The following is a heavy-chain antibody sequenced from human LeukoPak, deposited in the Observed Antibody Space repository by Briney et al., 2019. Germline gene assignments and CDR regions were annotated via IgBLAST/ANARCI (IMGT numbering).Heavy chain of an antibody. CDR1: GFIVSSNY. D-gene: IGHD6-19*01. V-gene: IGHV3-66*01. Sequence: PGGSLRLSCAGSGFIVSSNYMSWVRQAAGKGLEWVSVIYGSSRTYYADSVKGRFTISRDNSKNTLYLQMNSLRAEDTAVYYCAKDLYSSGRDAFDIWGQGTMVTVSS. CDR3: AKDLYSSGRDAFDI. CDR2: IYGSSRT. J-gene: IGHJ3*02.